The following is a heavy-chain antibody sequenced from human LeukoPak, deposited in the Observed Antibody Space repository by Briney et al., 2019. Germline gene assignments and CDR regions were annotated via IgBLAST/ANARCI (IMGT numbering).Heavy chain of an antibody. V-gene: IGHV7-4-1*02. CDR1: EYTFTNYA. J-gene: IGHJ2*01. CDR3: ARDRTGYSSSWYGRRYWYFDL. Sequence: GASVKVSCKASEYTFTNYAMNWVRQAPGQGLEWMGWINTNTGNPTYAQGFTGRFVFSLDTSVSTAYLQISSLKAEDTAVYYCARDRTGYSSSWYGRRYWYFDLWGRCTLVTVSS. CDR2: INTNTGNP. D-gene: IGHD6-13*01.